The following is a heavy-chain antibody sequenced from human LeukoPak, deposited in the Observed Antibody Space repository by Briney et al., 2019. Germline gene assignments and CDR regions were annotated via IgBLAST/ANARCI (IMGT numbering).Heavy chain of an antibody. V-gene: IGHV3-30*18. CDR2: ISYDGSNK. J-gene: IGHJ4*02. Sequence: PGRSLRLSCAASGFTFSSYGMHWVRQAPGKGLEWVAVISYDGSNKYYADSVKGRFTISRDNSKNTLYLQMNSLRAEDTAVYYCAKGGSLITMYSFDYWGQGTLVTVSS. D-gene: IGHD1-14*01. CDR3: AKGGSLITMYSFDY. CDR1: GFTFSSYG.